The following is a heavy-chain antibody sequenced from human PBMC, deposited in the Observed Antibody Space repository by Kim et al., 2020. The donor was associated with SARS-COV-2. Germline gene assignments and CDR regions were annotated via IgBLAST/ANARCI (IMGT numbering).Heavy chain of an antibody. CDR2: IISDGSSI. V-gene: IGHV3-74*01. CDR1: GFTFSNYW. Sequence: GGSLRLSCAASGFTFSNYWMHWVRQDPGKGLVWVSRIISDGSSISYADSVRGRFTISRDNAKNTLYLQMNSLRVEDTAVYYCVREKPDFLGPFESWGQGTLVTVSS. D-gene: IGHD2-21*02. CDR3: VREKPDFLGPFES. J-gene: IGHJ4*02.